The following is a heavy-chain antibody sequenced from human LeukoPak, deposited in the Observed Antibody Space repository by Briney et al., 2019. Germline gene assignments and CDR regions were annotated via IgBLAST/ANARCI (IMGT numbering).Heavy chain of an antibody. CDR1: SGSFSDYY. V-gene: IGHV4-34*01. CDR2: INHSGIT. CDR3: VRMIRGVQSHLSWFDS. Sequence: PSETLSLTCAVYSGSFSDYYWSWIRQPPGKGLEWIGEINHSGITNYLPSLKSRATISVDTSKNQFSLKLNSVTAADTAVYYCVRMIRGVQSHLSWFDSWGQGTLVTVSS. D-gene: IGHD3-10*01. J-gene: IGHJ5*01.